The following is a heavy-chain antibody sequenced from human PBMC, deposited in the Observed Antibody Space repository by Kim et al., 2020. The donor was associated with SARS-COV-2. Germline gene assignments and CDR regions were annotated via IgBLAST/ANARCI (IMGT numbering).Heavy chain of an antibody. D-gene: IGHD3-3*01. J-gene: IGHJ4*02. Sequence: PSLKSLATISVDTSKNQFSLKLSSVTAADTAVYYGARQHGDRFLEWAFDYWGQGTLVTVSS. CDR3: ARQHGDRFLEWAFDY. V-gene: IGHV4-39*01.